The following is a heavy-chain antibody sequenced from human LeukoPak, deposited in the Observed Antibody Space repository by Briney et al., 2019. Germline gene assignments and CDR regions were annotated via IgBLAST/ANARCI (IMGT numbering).Heavy chain of an antibody. J-gene: IGHJ4*02. Sequence: ASVKVSCKASGYTFTGYYMHWVRQAPGQGLEWMGWINPNSGGTNYAQKFQGRVTMTRDTSISTAYMELSRLRSDDTAVYYCARVILRRYYDSSGYCDYWGQETLVTVSS. CDR3: ARVILRRYYDSSGYCDY. CDR1: GYTFTGYY. V-gene: IGHV1-2*02. D-gene: IGHD3-22*01. CDR2: INPNSGGT.